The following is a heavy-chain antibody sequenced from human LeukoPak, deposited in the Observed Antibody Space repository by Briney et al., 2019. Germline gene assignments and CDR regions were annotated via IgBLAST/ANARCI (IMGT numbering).Heavy chain of an antibody. Sequence: SETLSLTCAVYGGSSSGYYWSWIRQPPGKGLEWIGEINHSGSTNYNPSLKSRVTISVDTSKNQFSLKLSSVTAADTAVYYCARFAPRQDTYYYDSSGLYDFDYWGQGTLVTVSS. D-gene: IGHD3-22*01. J-gene: IGHJ4*02. V-gene: IGHV4-34*01. CDR1: GGSSSGYY. CDR3: ARFAPRQDTYYYDSSGLYDFDY. CDR2: INHSGST.